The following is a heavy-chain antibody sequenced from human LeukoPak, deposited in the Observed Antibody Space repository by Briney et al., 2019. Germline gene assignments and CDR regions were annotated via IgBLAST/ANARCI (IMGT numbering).Heavy chain of an antibody. CDR2: ISGSGGST. CDR1: GFTFSSYA. V-gene: IGHV3-23*01. D-gene: IGHD3-9*01. J-gene: IGHJ4*02. Sequence: GGSLRLSCAASGFTFSSYAMSWVPQAPGKGLEWVSAISGSGGSTYYADSVKGRFTISRDNSKNTLYLQMNSLRAEDTAVYYCAKKSTGHYDILTGYPFDYWGQGTLVTVSS. CDR3: AKKSTGHYDILTGYPFDY.